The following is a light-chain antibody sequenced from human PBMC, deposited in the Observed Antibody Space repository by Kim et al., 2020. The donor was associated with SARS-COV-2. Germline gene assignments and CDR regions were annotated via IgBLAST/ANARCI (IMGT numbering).Light chain of an antibody. CDR1: SSNIGSNT. V-gene: IGLV1-44*01. CDR3: AAWDDSLSGWV. J-gene: IGLJ3*02. Sequence: GQMFTISCSGSSSNIGSNTVNWYQQLPGTAPKLRIYSNNQRPSGVPDRFSVSKSGTSASLAISGLQSEDEADYYCAAWDDSLSGWVFGGGTQLTVL. CDR2: SNN.